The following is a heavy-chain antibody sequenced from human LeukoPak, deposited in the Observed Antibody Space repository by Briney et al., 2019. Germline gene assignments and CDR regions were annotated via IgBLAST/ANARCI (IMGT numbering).Heavy chain of an antibody. CDR2: ISGSGGST. CDR3: AKDGSWDHYDSSGYYYNY. CDR1: GFTFSSYA. J-gene: IGHJ4*02. D-gene: IGHD3-22*01. V-gene: IGHV3-23*01. Sequence: GGSLRLSCAASGFTFSSYAMSWVRQAPGKGLEWVSAISGSGGSTYYADSVKGRFTISRDNSKNTLYLQMNSLRAEDTAVYYCAKDGSWDHYDSSGYYYNYWGQGTLVTVSS.